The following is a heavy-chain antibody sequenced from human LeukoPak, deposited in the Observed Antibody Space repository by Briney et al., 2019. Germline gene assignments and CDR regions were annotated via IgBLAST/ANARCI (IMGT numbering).Heavy chain of an antibody. CDR3: ARGPEDYIGYYYYMDV. CDR2: IYYSGST. D-gene: IGHD4-11*01. V-gene: IGHV4-30-4*08. J-gene: IGHJ6*03. Sequence: SETLSLTCTVSGGSISSGDYYWSWIRQPPGKGLEWIGYIYYSGSTYYNPSLKSRVTISVDTSKNQFSLKLSSVTAADTAVYYCARGPEDYIGYYYYMDVWGKGTTVTVSS. CDR1: GGSISSGDYY.